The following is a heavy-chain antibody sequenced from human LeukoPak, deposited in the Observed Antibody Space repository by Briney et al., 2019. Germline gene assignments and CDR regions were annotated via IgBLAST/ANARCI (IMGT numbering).Heavy chain of an antibody. V-gene: IGHV3-9*03. CDR1: GFTFDDYA. Sequence: PGGSLRLSCAASGFTFDDYAMHWVRQAPGKGLEWVSGIRWNSGSIGYADSVKGRFTISRDNAKNSLYLQMNSLRAEDMALYYCAKGGSSSWYPRSLDYWGQGTLVTVSS. D-gene: IGHD6-13*01. J-gene: IGHJ4*02. CDR2: IRWNSGSI. CDR3: AKGGSSSWYPRSLDY.